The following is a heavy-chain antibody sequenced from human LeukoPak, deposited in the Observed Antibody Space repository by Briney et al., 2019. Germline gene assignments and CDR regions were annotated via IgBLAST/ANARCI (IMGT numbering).Heavy chain of an antibody. J-gene: IGHJ6*02. CDR3: ARGRSSGWYGLDYYYYYGMDV. V-gene: IGHV1-18*01. Sequence: ASVKVSCKASGYTFTSYGISWVRQAPGQGLEWMGWISAYNGNTNYAQKLQGRVTTTTDTSTSTAYMELRSLRSDDTAVYYCARGRSSGWYGLDYYYYYGMDVWGQGTTVTVSS. CDR1: GYTFTSYG. D-gene: IGHD6-19*01. CDR2: ISAYNGNT.